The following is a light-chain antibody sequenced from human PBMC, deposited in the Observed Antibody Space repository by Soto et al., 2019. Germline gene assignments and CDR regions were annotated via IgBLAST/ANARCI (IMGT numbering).Light chain of an antibody. CDR3: QQYDDWPPA. CDR2: GAS. Sequence: ETVMTQSPDTLSLSPGERDTLSCRASQSVSSKLVWYQQKPGQAPRFLIYGASTRATGIPARFRGSGSGTEFTLTIDSLQSEDFAVYYWQQYDDWPPAFGGGTKVEIK. V-gene: IGKV3-15*01. J-gene: IGKJ4*01. CDR1: QSVSSK.